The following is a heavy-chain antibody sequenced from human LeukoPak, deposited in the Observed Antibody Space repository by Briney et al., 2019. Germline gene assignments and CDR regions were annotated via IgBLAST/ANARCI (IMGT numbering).Heavy chain of an antibody. CDR2: IKRDGSEK. D-gene: IGHD3-3*01. V-gene: IGHV3-7*01. Sequence: PGGSLGLSCAASGFSFSDYWMTWVRQAPGKGLEWVANIKRDGSEKHCVDSLKGRFTISRDNAKNTLYLQMNSLRAEDTAVYYCARVRTIFGVITADYYYYMDVWGKGTTVTVSS. CDR1: GFSFSDYW. J-gene: IGHJ6*03. CDR3: ARVRTIFGVITADYYYYMDV.